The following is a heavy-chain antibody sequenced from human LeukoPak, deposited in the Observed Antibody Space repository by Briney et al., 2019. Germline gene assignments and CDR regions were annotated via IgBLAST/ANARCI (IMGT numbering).Heavy chain of an antibody. CDR3: ARGEYYYDGGY. V-gene: IGHV3-7*04. D-gene: IGHD3-22*01. Sequence: PGGSLRLSCAASGFTFSSYWMSWVRQAPGKGLEWVANIKQDGSEKYYVDSVKGRFTIFRDNAKNSLFLQMNSLRAEETAVYYCARGEYYYDGGYWGQGTLVTVSS. CDR1: GFTFSSYW. CDR2: IKQDGSEK. J-gene: IGHJ4*02.